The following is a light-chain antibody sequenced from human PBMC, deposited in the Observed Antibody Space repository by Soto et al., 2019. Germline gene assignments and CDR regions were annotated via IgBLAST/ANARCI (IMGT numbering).Light chain of an antibody. CDR2: AAS. Sequence: EIVLPQSPATLSLSPGERATLSCRASQSVSSYLAWYQQQPNQAPRLLIYAASNSATGIPARFSGSGSGTDFTLTISSLEPDDFAVYYCQQRGTWPPLYTVGQGTKLEI. CDR3: QQRGTWPPLYT. V-gene: IGKV3-11*01. CDR1: QSVSSY. J-gene: IGKJ2*01.